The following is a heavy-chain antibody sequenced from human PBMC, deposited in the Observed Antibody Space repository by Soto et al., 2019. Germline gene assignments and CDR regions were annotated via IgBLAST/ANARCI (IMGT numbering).Heavy chain of an antibody. CDR3: AKVHSSGRGVFDY. V-gene: IGHV3-23*01. Sequence: GGSLRLSCAASGFTFSSYAMSWVRQAPGKGLEWVSAISGSGVSTYYADSVKGRFTISRDNSKNTLYLQMNSLRAEDTAVYYCAKVHSSGRGVFDYWGQGTLVTVSS. CDR1: GFTFSSYA. CDR2: ISGSGVST. J-gene: IGHJ4*02. D-gene: IGHD6-19*01.